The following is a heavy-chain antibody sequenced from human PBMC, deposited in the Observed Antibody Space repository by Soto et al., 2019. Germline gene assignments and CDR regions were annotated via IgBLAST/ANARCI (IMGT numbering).Heavy chain of an antibody. CDR3: VRSGTATMLRHNWFDP. J-gene: IGHJ5*02. Sequence: EVQLVESGGGLVKPGGSLRLSCAASGFTFTTYDMNWVRQAPGKGLEWVSSITTTSRYIYYADSVRGRFTISRDNAKNSLFLQMDSLRAADTAVYYCVRSGTATMLRHNWFDPWGQGTLVTGSS. CDR1: GFTFTTYD. D-gene: IGHD3-10*02. V-gene: IGHV3-21*01. CDR2: ITTTSRYI.